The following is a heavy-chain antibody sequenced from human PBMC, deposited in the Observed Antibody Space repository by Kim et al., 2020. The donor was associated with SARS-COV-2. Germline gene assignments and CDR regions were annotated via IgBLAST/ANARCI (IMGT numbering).Heavy chain of an antibody. J-gene: IGHJ4*02. D-gene: IGHD6-19*01. CDR2: IYPGDSDT. Sequence: GESLKISCKGSGYSFTSYWIGWVRQMPGKGLEWMGIIYPGDSDTRYSPSFQGQVTISADKSISTAYLQWSSLKASDTAMYYCARSAVEQWLGGEIDYWGQGTPVAVSS. CDR3: ARSAVEQWLGGEIDY. CDR1: GYSFTSYW. V-gene: IGHV5-51*01.